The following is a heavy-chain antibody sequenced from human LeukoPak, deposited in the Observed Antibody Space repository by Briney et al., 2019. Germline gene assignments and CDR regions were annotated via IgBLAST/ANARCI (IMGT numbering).Heavy chain of an antibody. CDR3: TRVNGDSVDADYYYYMDV. Sequence: GGSLRLSCAASGFDFSGYTMTWVRQAPGRGLEWLSAITSSRGDIYYADSAKGRFTISRDNAKNSLYLQINSLRAEDTAVYYCTRVNGDSVDADYYYYMDVWGKGTTVTVSS. CDR1: GFDFSGYT. D-gene: IGHD2-21*02. V-gene: IGHV3-21*01. CDR2: ITSSRGDI. J-gene: IGHJ6*03.